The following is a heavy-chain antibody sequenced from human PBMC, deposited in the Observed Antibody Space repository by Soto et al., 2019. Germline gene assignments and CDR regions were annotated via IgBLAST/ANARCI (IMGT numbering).Heavy chain of an antibody. CDR1: GGSISSGDYY. CDR3: ARVVATIYYFDY. V-gene: IGHV4-30-4*01. CDR2: IYYSGST. D-gene: IGHD5-12*01. J-gene: IGHJ4*02. Sequence: SETLSLTCTVSGGSISSGDYYWSWIRQPPGKGLEWIGYIYYSGSTYYNPSLKSRVTISVDTSKNQFSLKLSSVTAADTAVYYCARVVATIYYFDYWGQGTLVTVSS.